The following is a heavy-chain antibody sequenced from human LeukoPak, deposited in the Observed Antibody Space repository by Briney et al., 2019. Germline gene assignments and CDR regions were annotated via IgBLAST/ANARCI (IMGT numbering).Heavy chain of an antibody. J-gene: IGHJ6*02. D-gene: IGHD3-10*01. V-gene: IGHV1-18*01. CDR1: XXXXXSXX. CDR2: IXXXXXXV. Sequence: ASVXXSCKASXXXXXSXXXSXXRQAXXXXXXXMGRIXXXXXXVNYAQKLQGRVTMTTDTSTSTAYMELRSLRSDDTAVYYCARDQGYYGSGSYSELIYYYGMDVWGQGTTVTVSS. CDR3: ARDQGYYGSGSYSELIYYYGMDV.